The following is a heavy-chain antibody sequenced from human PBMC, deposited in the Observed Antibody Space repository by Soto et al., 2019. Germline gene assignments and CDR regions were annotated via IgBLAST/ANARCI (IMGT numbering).Heavy chain of an antibody. J-gene: IGHJ6*02. CDR3: ARAMTMTLARIFGMDV. CDR2: IIYDGSND. V-gene: IGHV3-33*01. Sequence: PGGSLRLSCAGSGFFFQNYAMHWVRLAPGKGLEWAAYIIYDGSNDNYAESVKGRFTVSRDNSEGMLYLQMNNLRVEDTGVYFCARAMTMTLARIFGMDVWGPGTTVTVSS. CDR1: GFFFQNYA. D-gene: IGHD3-3*01.